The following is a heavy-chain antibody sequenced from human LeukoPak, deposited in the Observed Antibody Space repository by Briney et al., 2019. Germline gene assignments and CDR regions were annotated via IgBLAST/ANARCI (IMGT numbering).Heavy chain of an antibody. J-gene: IGHJ4*02. Sequence: SETLSLTRAVYGGSFSGYYWSWIRQPPGKGLEWIGEINHSGSTNYNPSLKSRVTISVDTSKNQFSLKLSSVTAADTAVYYCARGRNGTTMVRGAAGFDYWGQGTLVTVSS. CDR3: ARGRNGTTMVRGAAGFDY. D-gene: IGHD3-10*01. CDR2: INHSGST. V-gene: IGHV4-34*01. CDR1: GGSFSGYY.